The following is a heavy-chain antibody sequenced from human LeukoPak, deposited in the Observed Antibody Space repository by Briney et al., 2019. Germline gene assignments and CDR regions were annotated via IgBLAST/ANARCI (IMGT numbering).Heavy chain of an antibody. D-gene: IGHD5-24*01. Sequence: SETLSLTCAVYGGSFSGCYWSWVRQPPAQGLERLGEMNNCGRRNDDSSLKIRVTRSLDPPKPQFSLKLSCVTAADTAVYYCARGEGARDGYNFECAFYFDYWGQGTLVTVSS. CDR1: GGSFSGCY. CDR3: ARGEGARDGYNFECAFYFDY. V-gene: IGHV4-34*01. J-gene: IGHJ4*02. CDR2: MNNCGRR.